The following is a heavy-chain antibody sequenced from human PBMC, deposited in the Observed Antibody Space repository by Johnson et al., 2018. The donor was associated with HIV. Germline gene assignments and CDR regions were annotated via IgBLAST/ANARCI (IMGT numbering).Heavy chain of an antibody. CDR2: ITWNSGSV. V-gene: IGHV3-9*01. CDR3: AKGGRYYYGSDSDAFDL. Sequence: VQLVESGGGAVQPGGSLRLSCVASGFTFEEYGMHWVRQAPGKGLEWVSGITWNSGSVAYADSVKGRFTISRDNVRNSRYLQMNILRAEDTALFYCAKGGRYYYGSDSDAFDLWGQGTMVTVSS. J-gene: IGHJ3*01. CDR1: GFTFEEYG. D-gene: IGHD3-10*01.